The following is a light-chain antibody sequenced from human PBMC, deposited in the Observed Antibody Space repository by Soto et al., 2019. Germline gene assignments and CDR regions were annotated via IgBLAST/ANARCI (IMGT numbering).Light chain of an antibody. J-gene: IGKJ1*01. V-gene: IGKV3-20*01. CDR2: GAS. Sequence: EIVFAHSPATLSVSPVGRATLSCKPSQSISDTLAWYQQKPGQAPSLLIYGASSRATGIPDRSSGSGSGTEFTLTVDRLEPEDFAVYYCHQYGSSPQTFGRGTKVDIK. CDR1: QSISDT. CDR3: HQYGSSPQT.